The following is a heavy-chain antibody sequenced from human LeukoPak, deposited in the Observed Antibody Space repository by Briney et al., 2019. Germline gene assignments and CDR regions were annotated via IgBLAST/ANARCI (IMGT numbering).Heavy chain of an antibody. CDR1: GFTFSDHY. Sequence: PGGSLRLSCAASGFTFSDHYMDWVRQAPGKGLEWVGRIRRKADSCSTEYAASVKGRFTISADDSENSLDLQMNSLKTEDTAVYYCARARLVGSDNGVDYWGEGALVTVSS. J-gene: IGHJ4*02. CDR2: IRRKADSCST. D-gene: IGHD3-16*01. CDR3: ARARLVGSDNGVDY. V-gene: IGHV3-72*01.